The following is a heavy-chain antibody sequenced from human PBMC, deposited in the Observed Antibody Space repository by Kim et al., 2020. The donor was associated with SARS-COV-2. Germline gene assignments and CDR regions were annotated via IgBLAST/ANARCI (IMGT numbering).Heavy chain of an antibody. V-gene: IGHV3-23*01. CDR3: AKDADHSSGWYFGY. J-gene: IGHJ4*02. D-gene: IGHD6-19*01. Sequence: ADSVKGRFTISRDNSKNTLYLQMNSLRAEDTAVYYCAKDADHSSGWYFGYWGQGTLVTVSS.